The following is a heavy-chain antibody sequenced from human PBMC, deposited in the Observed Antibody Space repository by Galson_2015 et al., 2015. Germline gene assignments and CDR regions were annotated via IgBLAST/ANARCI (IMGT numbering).Heavy chain of an antibody. CDR2: IYYSGST. J-gene: IGHJ3*02. CDR1: GGSISSSSYY. V-gene: IGHV4-39*07. Sequence: ETLSLTCTVSGGSISSSSYYWGWIRQPPGKGLEWIGSIYYSGSTYYNPSLKSRVTISVDTSKNQFSLKLSSVTAADTAVYYCARDGDYGDYPDAFDIWGQGTMVTVSS. CDR3: ARDGDYGDYPDAFDI. D-gene: IGHD4-17*01.